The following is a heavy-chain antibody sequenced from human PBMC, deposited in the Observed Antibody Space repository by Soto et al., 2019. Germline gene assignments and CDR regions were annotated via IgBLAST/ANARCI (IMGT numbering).Heavy chain of an antibody. CDR1: GYTLTELS. Sequence: ASVKVSCKVSGYTLTELSMHWVRQAPGKGLEWMGGFDPEDGETIYAQKFQGRVTMTEEKSPDTAYMGLSSLRSEETAGYYCATGKPPRYCSSTSCSTENYYYYYYMDVWGKGTTVTVSS. CDR3: ATGKPPRYCSSTSCSTENYYYYYYMDV. V-gene: IGHV1-24*01. CDR2: FDPEDGET. J-gene: IGHJ6*03. D-gene: IGHD2-2*01.